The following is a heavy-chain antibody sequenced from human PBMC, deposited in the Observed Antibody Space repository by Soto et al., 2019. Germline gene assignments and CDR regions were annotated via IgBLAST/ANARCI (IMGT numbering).Heavy chain of an antibody. CDR2: IYHSGST. D-gene: IGHD5-12*01. J-gene: IGHJ5*02. Sequence: PSETLSLTCAVSGCSITTYCWSWIRQPPGRGLEWIGYIYHSGSTNYNPSLKSRVTISIDTSKNQFSLKLSSVTAADTAVYYCARGGSVIGPWGQGTLVTVS. CDR1: GCSITTYC. CDR3: ARGGSVIGP. V-gene: IGHV4-59*01.